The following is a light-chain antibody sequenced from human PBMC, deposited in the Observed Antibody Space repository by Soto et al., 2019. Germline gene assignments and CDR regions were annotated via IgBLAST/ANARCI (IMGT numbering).Light chain of an antibody. CDR1: SSDVGGQKY. J-gene: IGLJ2*01. CDR3: SSYTSSSTLHVL. CDR2: EVS. Sequence: QSALTQPASVSGSPGQSITISCTGSSSDVGGQKYVSWYQQHPGKAPKLMIYEVSNRPSGVSTRFSGSKSGNTASLTISGLQAEDEADYYCSSYTSSSTLHVLFGGGTQLTVL. V-gene: IGLV2-14*01.